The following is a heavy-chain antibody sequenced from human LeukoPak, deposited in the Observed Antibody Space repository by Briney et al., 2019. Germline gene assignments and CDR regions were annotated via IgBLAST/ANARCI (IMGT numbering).Heavy chain of an antibody. D-gene: IGHD3-16*01. Sequence: GGSLRLSCAASGFTFSSYAMSWVRQAPGKGLEWVSALTLSGTNTHYADSVKGRFTTSRDVSKNTLYLQMNTLRAEDTAVYYCAKDSPLRASYHGYFDYWGQGTLVTVSS. CDR1: GFTFSSYA. CDR2: LTLSGTNT. J-gene: IGHJ4*02. CDR3: AKDSPLRASYHGYFDY. V-gene: IGHV3-23*01.